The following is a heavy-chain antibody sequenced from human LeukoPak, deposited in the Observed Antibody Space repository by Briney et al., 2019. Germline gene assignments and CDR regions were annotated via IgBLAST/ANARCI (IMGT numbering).Heavy chain of an antibody. J-gene: IGHJ6*02. D-gene: IGHD2-2*01. CDR2: INHSGRT. Sequence: PSETLSLTCAVYGGSFSDYFWGWIRQPPGEGLEWIGEINHSGRTYYSPSLKSRVTISVDTSKNQFSLNLSSVTAADTAVYYCARDVVVVPAAIHYGMDVWGQGTTVTVSS. CDR1: GGSFSDYF. V-gene: IGHV4-34*01. CDR3: ARDVVVVPAAIHYGMDV.